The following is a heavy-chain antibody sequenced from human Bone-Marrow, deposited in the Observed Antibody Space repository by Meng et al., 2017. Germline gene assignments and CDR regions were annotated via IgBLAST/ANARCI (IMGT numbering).Heavy chain of an antibody. CDR2: IYYSGST. CDR1: GGSVSSGCYY. J-gene: IGHJ6*02. Sequence: SETLSLTCTVSGGSVSSGCYYWSWSRQPPGQGLEWIGYIYYSGSTNYNASLKSRVTISVDTSKNQFALKLSSVTAADTAVYYCARGGYSYGRNYHYYYGMGVWGQGTTVTVSS. V-gene: IGHV4-61*01. CDR3: ARGGYSYGRNYHYYYGMGV. D-gene: IGHD5-18*01.